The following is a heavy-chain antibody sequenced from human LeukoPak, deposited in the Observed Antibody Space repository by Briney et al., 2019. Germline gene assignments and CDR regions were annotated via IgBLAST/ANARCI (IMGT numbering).Heavy chain of an antibody. J-gene: IGHJ1*01. CDR1: GFTFSSYE. V-gene: IGHV3-66*01. CDR3: ARDNPALQN. CDR2: IYTDGRT. Sequence: GGSLRLSCAASGFTFSSYEMNWVRQAPGKGLEWVSNIYTDGRTYYADSVKGRFTISRDISKNTLYLQLNSLRAEDTAMYYCARDNPALQNWGQGTLVTVSS.